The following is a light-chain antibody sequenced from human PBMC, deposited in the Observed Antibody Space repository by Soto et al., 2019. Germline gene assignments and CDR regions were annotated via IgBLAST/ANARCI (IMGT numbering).Light chain of an antibody. J-gene: IGKJ1*01. V-gene: IGKV1-17*01. Sequence: DIQMTQSPSSLSASVGDRVTITCRASQGIRNDLGWYQQKPGKAPKLLIYDVSNLESGVPSRFSGSGSGTEFTLIISSLQSDDFATYYCQEYSGYWTFGQGTKVDIK. CDR3: QEYSGYWT. CDR2: DVS. CDR1: QGIRND.